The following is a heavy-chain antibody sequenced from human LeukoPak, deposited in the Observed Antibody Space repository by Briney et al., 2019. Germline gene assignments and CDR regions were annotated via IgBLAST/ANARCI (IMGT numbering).Heavy chain of an antibody. D-gene: IGHD3-3*01. CDR1: GGTFSSYA. CDR3: ARAEPYYDFWSGYYGSGYYYGMDV. J-gene: IGHJ6*02. Sequence: ASVKVSCKASGGTFSSYAISWVRQAPGQGLEWMGRIIPILGIANYAQKFQGRVTITADKSTSTAYMELSSLRSEDTAVYYCARAEPYYDFWSGYYGSGYYYGMDVWGQGTTVTVSS. CDR2: IIPILGIA. V-gene: IGHV1-69*04.